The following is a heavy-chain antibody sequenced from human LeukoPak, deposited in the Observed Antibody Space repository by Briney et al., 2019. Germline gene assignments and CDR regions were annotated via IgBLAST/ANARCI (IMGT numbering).Heavy chain of an antibody. CDR1: VYTFTGYY. CDR2: INPNSGDT. D-gene: IGHD3-10*01. V-gene: IGHV1-2*02. J-gene: IGHJ4*02. CDR3: ARAYYDGSGSNDF. Sequence: ASVKVSCKATVYTFTGYYMHWVRQAPGQGLEWMGWINPNSGDTNYAQKFQGRVTMTRDTSITTAYMELSRLRSDDTAVYYCARAYYDGSGSNDFWGQGTLVTVSS.